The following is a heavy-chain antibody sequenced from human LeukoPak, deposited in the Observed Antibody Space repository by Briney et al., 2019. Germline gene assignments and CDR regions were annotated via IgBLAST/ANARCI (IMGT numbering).Heavy chain of an antibody. CDR1: GFTFSNAW. Sequence: PGGSLRLSCAASGFTFSNAWMSWVRQAPGKGLEWVGRIKSETDGGTTDYAAPVKGRFTISRDDSKNTLYLQMNSLKTEDTAVYYCTTDIYGDYGLDWFDPWGQGTLVTVSS. CDR2: IKSETDGGTT. J-gene: IGHJ5*02. CDR3: TTDIYGDYGLDWFDP. D-gene: IGHD4-17*01. V-gene: IGHV3-15*01.